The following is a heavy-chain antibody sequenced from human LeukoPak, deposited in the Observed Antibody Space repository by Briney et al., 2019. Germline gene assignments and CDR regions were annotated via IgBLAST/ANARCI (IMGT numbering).Heavy chain of an antibody. CDR3: ARAGNYDSSGWHDAFDI. V-gene: IGHV3-30*03. CDR1: GFTFSSYG. CDR2: ISYDGSNK. J-gene: IGHJ3*02. Sequence: GGSLRLSCAASGFTFSSYGMHWVRQAPGKGLEWVAVISYDGSNKYYADSVKGRFTISRDNSKNTLYLQMNSLRAEDTAVYYCARAGNYDSSGWHDAFDIWGQGTMVTVSS. D-gene: IGHD3-22*01.